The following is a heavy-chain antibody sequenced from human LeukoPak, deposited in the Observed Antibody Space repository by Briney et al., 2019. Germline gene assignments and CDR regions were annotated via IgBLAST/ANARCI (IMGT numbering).Heavy chain of an antibody. CDR1: GFIFSSYG. CDR2: LRSDGSHK. CDR3: ARDGGGEGYYDSSGYSLDY. D-gene: IGHD3-22*01. J-gene: IGHJ4*02. Sequence: GGSLRLSCAASGFIFSSYGMHWVRQAPGKGLEWVAFLRSDGSHKCYADSVKGRFTISRDNSKNSLYLQMNSLRAEDTAVYYCARDGGGEGYYDSSGYSLDYWGQGTLVTVSS. V-gene: IGHV3-30*02.